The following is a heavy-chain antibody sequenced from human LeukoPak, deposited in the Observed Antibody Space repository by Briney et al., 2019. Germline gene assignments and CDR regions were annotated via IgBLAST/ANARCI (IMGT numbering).Heavy chain of an antibody. Sequence: GGSLRLSCAASGFTFSSYSMNWVRQAPGRGLEWVSSITVDSKYKYYADSVKGRFTISRDNAKVSLYLQMSSLRAEDTAVYYCARDHNWGYDYWGPGTLVTVS. CDR2: ITVDSKYK. CDR3: ARDHNWGYDY. D-gene: IGHD7-27*01. V-gene: IGHV3-21*01. J-gene: IGHJ4*02. CDR1: GFTFSSYS.